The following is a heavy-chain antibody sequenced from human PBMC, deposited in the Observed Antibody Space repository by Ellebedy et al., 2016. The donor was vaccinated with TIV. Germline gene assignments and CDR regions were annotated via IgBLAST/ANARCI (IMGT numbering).Heavy chain of an antibody. V-gene: IGHV5-51*01. CDR1: GYSFTSYW. Sequence: GESLKISCKGSGYSFTSYWIGWVRQMPGKGLEWMGIIYPGDSDTRYSPSFQGQVTISADKSISTAYLQWSSLKASDTAMYYCARSLQHTYYYYYGMDVWGQGTTVTVSS. J-gene: IGHJ6*02. CDR2: IYPGDSDT. D-gene: IGHD1-1*01. CDR3: ARSLQHTYYYYYGMDV.